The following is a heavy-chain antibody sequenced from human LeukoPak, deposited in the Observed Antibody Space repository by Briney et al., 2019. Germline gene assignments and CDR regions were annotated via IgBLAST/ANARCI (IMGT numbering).Heavy chain of an antibody. CDR3: ARAGGDFWSCSFGYLDY. V-gene: IGHV4-4*07. D-gene: IGHD3-3*01. CDR2: IYITGST. CDR1: GGSISSYY. Sequence: SETLSLTCTVSGGSISSYYWSWFRQPAGKGLGWIGRIYITGSTNYNPSLKSRVTMSVDTSKSQFSLRLSSVTAADTAVYYCARAGGDFWSCSFGYLDYWGQGTLVPVSS. J-gene: IGHJ4*02.